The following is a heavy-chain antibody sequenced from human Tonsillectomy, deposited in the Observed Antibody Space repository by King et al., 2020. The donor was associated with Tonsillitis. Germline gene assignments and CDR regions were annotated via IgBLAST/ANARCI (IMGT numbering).Heavy chain of an antibody. V-gene: IGHV4-61*02. CDR2: IHTSGST. J-gene: IGHJ6*03. Sequence: MQLQESGPGLVKPSQTLSLTCTVSGGSISSGSYHWSWIRQPAGKGLEWIGRIHTSGSTDYSPSLKSRVTISLDTSENHFSLKVSSVTAADTAVYYCARASYLTPYYNSYMDVWGKGTTVTVSS. CDR3: ARASYLTPYYNSYMDV. D-gene: IGHD4-23*01. CDR1: GGSISSGSYH.